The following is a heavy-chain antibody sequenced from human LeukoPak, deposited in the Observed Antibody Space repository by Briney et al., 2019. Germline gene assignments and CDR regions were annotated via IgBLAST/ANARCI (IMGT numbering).Heavy chain of an antibody. D-gene: IGHD4-17*01. CDR1: GYTFSNYG. J-gene: IGHJ4*02. CDR3: ARCGAAVTTHFSH. V-gene: IGHV1-18*01. Sequence: ASVKVSCKAFGYTFSNYGITWARQAPGQGLEYMGWISAADGTTNYAQKVQGRVTMTTDTSTSTAYMELRSLRSDDTAVYYCARCGAAVTTHFSHWGQGTLVTVSS. CDR2: ISAADGTT.